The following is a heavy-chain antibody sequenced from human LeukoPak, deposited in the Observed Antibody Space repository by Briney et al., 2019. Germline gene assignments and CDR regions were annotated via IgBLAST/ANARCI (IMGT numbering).Heavy chain of an antibody. V-gene: IGHV4-39*01. D-gene: IGHD6-19*01. J-gene: IGHJ4*02. CDR2: IYYSGST. CDR1: GGSISSSSYY. Sequence: SETLSLTCTASGGSISSSSYYWGWIRQPPGKGLEWIGSIYYSGSTYYNPSLKSRVTISVDTSKNQFSLRLSSVTAADTAVYYCARRPYTSGWYYYFDYWGQGTLVTVSS. CDR3: ARRPYTSGWYYYFDY.